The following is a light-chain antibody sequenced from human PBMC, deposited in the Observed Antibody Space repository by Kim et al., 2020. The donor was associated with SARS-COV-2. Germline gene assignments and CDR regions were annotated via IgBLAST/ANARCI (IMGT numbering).Light chain of an antibody. Sequence: DIQMTQSPSSLSASVGDRVTIACRASQDIGNYLAWYQQKPGKVPKLLISAASTLQSGVPSRFSGSGSGSDFTLTINSLQPDDVATYYCQKYNSAPWTFGQGTKVDIK. J-gene: IGKJ1*01. CDR1: QDIGNY. CDR3: QKYNSAPWT. CDR2: AAS. V-gene: IGKV1-27*01.